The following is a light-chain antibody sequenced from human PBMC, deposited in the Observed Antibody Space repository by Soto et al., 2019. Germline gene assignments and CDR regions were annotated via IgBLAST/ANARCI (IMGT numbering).Light chain of an antibody. CDR2: IHN. J-gene: IGLJ1*01. Sequence: QSVLTQPPSASGAPGQRVTISCSGSRSNIGSNTVNWYQQLPGTAPKLLIYIHNQRPSGVPDRFSVSKSGTSASLAISALQSEDEADYYCATWDATLDGYVFGPGTKLTVL. CDR1: RSNIGSNT. V-gene: IGLV1-44*01. CDR3: ATWDATLDGYV.